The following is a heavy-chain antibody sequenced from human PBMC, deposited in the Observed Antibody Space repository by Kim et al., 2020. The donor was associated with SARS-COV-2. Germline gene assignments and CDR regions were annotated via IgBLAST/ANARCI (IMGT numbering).Heavy chain of an antibody. D-gene: IGHD3-22*01. Sequence: GGSLRLSCAASGFTFSSYAMSWVRQAPGKGLEWVSAISGSGGSTYYADTVKGRFTISRDNSKNTLYLQMNSLRAEDTAVYYCAKTHSSGFSLSAFDIWGQGTMVTVSS. CDR1: GFTFSSYA. CDR3: AKTHSSGFSLSAFDI. J-gene: IGHJ3*02. V-gene: IGHV3-23*01. CDR2: ISGSGGST.